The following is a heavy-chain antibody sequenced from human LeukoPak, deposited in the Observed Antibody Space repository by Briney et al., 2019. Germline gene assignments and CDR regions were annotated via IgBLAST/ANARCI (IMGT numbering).Heavy chain of an antibody. Sequence: GASVKVSCKVSGYTLTELSMHWVRQARGKGLEWMGGFDPEDGETIYAQKFQGRVTMTEDTSTDTAYMELSSLRSEDTAVYYCATTDTALVDASLDYWGQGTLVTVSS. D-gene: IGHD5-18*01. CDR2: FDPEDGET. J-gene: IGHJ4*02. V-gene: IGHV1-24*01. CDR3: ATTDTALVDASLDY. CDR1: GYTLTELS.